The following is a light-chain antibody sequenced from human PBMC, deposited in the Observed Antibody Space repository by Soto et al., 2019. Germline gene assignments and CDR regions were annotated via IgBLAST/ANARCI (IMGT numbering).Light chain of an antibody. CDR2: GAS. Sequence: EIVMTQSPATLSVSPGERATLSCRASQSVSSNLAWYQQKPGQAPRLLIYGASTRATGIPARFSGSGSGTEFTLTISSLQSEDVAVYYCQQYSYWPLTFDGGTKVEIK. CDR3: QQYSYWPLT. V-gene: IGKV3-15*01. J-gene: IGKJ4*01. CDR1: QSVSSN.